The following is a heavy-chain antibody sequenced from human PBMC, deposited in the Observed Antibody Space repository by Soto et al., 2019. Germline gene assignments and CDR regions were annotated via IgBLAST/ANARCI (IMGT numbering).Heavy chain of an antibody. CDR3: GREKEDEGSSSLRVYYGVDV. V-gene: IGHV3-72*01. Sequence: EVQLVESGGGLVQPGGSLRLSCAGSGFTLSDHYIDWVRQAPGKGLEWVGRSRDKPQGYSTAYAASVKGRFTTSRDGSKNSAYLQMNSLKTEDTAVYYYGREKEDEGSSSLRVYYGVDVWGQGTTVIVSS. D-gene: IGHD6-6*01. J-gene: IGHJ6*02. CDR2: SRDKPQGYST. CDR1: GFTLSDHY.